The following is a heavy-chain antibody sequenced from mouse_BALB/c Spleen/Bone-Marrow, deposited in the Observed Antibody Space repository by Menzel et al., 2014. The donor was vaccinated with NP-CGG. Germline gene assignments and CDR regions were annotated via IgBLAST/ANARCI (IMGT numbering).Heavy chain of an antibody. Sequence: EVQLVESGGGLVQPKGSLKLSCAASGFTFXIYAMNWVRQAPRKGLEWVARISSKSTNYTTCYADSVKDRFTISSDDSQSMLYLQMNSLKTEDTAIYYCVRQDYDYPMDYWGQGTSVTVSS. CDR3: VRQDYDYPMDY. J-gene: IGHJ4*01. CDR1: GFTFXIYA. D-gene: IGHD2-4*01. V-gene: IGHV10-1*01. CDR2: ISSKSTNYTT.